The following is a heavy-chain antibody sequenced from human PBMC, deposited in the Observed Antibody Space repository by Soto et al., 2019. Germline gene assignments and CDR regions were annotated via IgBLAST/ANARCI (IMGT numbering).Heavy chain of an antibody. CDR1: GFTFSSYG. Sequence: QVQLVESGGGVVQPGRSLRLSCAASGFTFSSYGMHWVRRAPGKGLEWAAVIWYDGINKHYADSVKGRFTISRDNSKNPLSLQMNSLRAEDTAVYYCVSSRSGYYLDSWGQGTLVTVSS. CDR2: IWYDGINK. CDR3: VSSRSGYYLDS. V-gene: IGHV3-33*01. J-gene: IGHJ4*02. D-gene: IGHD6-6*01.